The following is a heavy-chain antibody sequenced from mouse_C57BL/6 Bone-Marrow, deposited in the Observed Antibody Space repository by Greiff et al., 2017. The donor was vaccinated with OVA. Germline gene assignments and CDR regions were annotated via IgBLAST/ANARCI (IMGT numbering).Heavy chain of an antibody. CDR2: IHPNSGST. D-gene: IGHD1-1*01. CDR1: GYTFTSYW. V-gene: IGHV1-64*01. CDR3: ARSYYGSSYVYYAMDY. Sequence: VQLQQPGAELVKPGASVKLSCKASGYTFTSYWMHWVKQRPGQGLEWIGMIHPNSGSTNYNEKFKSKATLTVDKSSSTAYMQLSSLTSEDSAVYYCARSYYGSSYVYYAMDYWGQGTSVTVSS. J-gene: IGHJ4*01.